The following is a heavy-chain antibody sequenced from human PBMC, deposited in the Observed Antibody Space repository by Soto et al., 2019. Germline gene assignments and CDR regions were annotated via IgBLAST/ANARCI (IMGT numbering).Heavy chain of an antibody. CDR2: ISHSGTS. D-gene: IGHD2-21*01. J-gene: IGHJ4*02. Sequence: SETLSLTCTVSGYSISSGYYWSWIRQTPGKGLEWIGSISHSGTSFYNPSLRSRVTISMDTSNNHFSLKLNSLTATDAAVYFCARGGSIFIAIDHWGPGTLVTVSS. CDR3: ARGGSIFIAIDH. CDR1: GYSISSGYY. V-gene: IGHV4-38-2*02.